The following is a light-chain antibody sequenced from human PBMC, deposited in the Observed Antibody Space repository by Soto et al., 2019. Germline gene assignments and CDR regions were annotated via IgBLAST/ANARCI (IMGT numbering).Light chain of an antibody. J-gene: IGKJ5*01. CDR2: AAS. CDR3: QNYYSGPRT. CDR1: QGISNY. V-gene: IGKV1-27*01. Sequence: DVQMTQSPSSLSASVGDRVTITCRASQGISNYLAWYQQKPGKVPSLLIYAASTLQSGVPSRFSGSGSGTDFTLTISSLQPEDVATYYCQNYYSGPRTFGQGTRLEIK.